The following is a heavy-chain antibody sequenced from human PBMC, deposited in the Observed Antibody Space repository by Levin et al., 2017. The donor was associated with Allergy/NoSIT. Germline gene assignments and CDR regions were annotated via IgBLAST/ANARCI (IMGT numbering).Heavy chain of an antibody. J-gene: IGHJ4*02. D-gene: IGHD3-10*01. CDR1: GGSISSSSYY. Sequence: PSETLSLTCTVSGGSISSSSYYWGWIRQPPGKGLEWIGSIYYSGSTYYNPSLKSRVTISVDTSKNQFSLKLSSVTAADTAVYYCARAHLTMVRGVIREFDYWGQGTLVTVSS. CDR3: ARAHLTMVRGVIREFDY. CDR2: IYYSGST. V-gene: IGHV4-39*01.